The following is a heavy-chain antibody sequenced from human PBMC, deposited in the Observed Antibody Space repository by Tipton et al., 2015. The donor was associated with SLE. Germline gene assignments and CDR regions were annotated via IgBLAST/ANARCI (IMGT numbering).Heavy chain of an antibody. Sequence: TLSLTCTVSGDSISTYYWSWIRQPAGKGLEWIGRVYNSGGTNYNPSLKSRVTMSIDTSKNQFSLDLSSVTAADTAVYYCATSYDSSGSDYWGQGTLVTVSS. CDR2: VYNSGGT. D-gene: IGHD3-22*01. J-gene: IGHJ4*02. V-gene: IGHV4-4*07. CDR3: ATSYDSSGSDY. CDR1: GDSISTYY.